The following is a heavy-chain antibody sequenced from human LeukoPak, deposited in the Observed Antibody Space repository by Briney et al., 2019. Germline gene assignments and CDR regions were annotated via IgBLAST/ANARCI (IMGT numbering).Heavy chain of an antibody. CDR1: AFTVSTNY. D-gene: IGHD3-22*01. CDR3: ARDISSGYYYVFDI. Sequence: GGSLRLSCVDSAFTVSTNYMSWVRPPTGKGLEWVSIIYSGGSTYNADSVKGRYTISRDNSKNTLYLQMNSLRGEETAVYYCARDISSGYYYVFDIWGQGTMVTVSS. CDR2: IYSGGST. V-gene: IGHV3-66*01. J-gene: IGHJ3*02.